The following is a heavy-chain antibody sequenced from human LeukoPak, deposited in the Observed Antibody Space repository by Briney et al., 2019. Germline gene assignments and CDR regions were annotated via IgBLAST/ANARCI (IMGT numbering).Heavy chain of an antibody. V-gene: IGHV3-21*01. CDR1: GFTFFTYS. CDR2: ISSSGSYI. Sequence: GESLRLSCAASGFTFFTYSMNWVRQSPGKGLECVSSISSSGSYIYYADSVKGRFTISRDNAKNSLYLQMSSLRGEDTAVYYCAKDWSYQGNYYYMDVWGKGTTVTISS. CDR3: AKDWSYQGNYYYMDV. D-gene: IGHD1-26*01. J-gene: IGHJ6*03.